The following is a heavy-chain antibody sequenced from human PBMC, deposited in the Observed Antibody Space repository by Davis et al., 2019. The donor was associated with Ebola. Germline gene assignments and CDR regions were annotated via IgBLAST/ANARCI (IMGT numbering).Heavy chain of an antibody. CDR1: GYTFTGYY. CDR2: INPNSGGT. Sequence: AASVKVSCKASGYTFTGYYMHWVRQAPGQGLEWMGRINPNSGGTDYAQKFQGRVTMTRDTSISTAYMELSRLRSDDTAVYYCARADYYGSGSQYWGQGTLVTVSS. J-gene: IGHJ4*02. V-gene: IGHV1-2*06. CDR3: ARADYYGSGSQY. D-gene: IGHD3-10*01.